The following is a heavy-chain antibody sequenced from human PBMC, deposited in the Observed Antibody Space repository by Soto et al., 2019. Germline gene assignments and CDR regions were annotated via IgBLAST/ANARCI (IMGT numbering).Heavy chain of an antibody. CDR1: GGSFSGYY. D-gene: IGHD7-27*01. Sequence: SETLSLTCAFYGGSFSGYYWSWIRQPPGKGLEWIGEINHSGSTNYNPSLKSRVTISVDTSKNQFSLKLSSVTAADTAVYYCARGELGIPDYWGQGTLVTVSS. CDR3: ARGELGIPDY. J-gene: IGHJ4*02. V-gene: IGHV4-34*01. CDR2: INHSGST.